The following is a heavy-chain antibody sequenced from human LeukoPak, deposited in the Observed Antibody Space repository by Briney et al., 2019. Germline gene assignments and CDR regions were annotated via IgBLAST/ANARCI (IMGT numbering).Heavy chain of an antibody. CDR2: ISYDGSNK. D-gene: IGHD2-2*01. Sequence: PGGSLRLSCAASGFTFSSYGMPWVRQAPGKGLEWVAVISYDGSNKYYADSVKGRFTISRDNSKNTLYLQMNSLRAEDTAVYYCAKDFLVGRFDPWGQGTLVTVSS. V-gene: IGHV3-30*18. CDR3: AKDFLVGRFDP. J-gene: IGHJ5*02. CDR1: GFTFSSYG.